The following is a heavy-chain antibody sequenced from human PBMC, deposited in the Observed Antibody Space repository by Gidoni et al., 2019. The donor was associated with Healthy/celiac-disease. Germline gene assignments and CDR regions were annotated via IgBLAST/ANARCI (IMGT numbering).Heavy chain of an antibody. V-gene: IGHV4-34*01. D-gene: IGHD2-2*01. Sequence: QVQLQQWGAGLLKPSEHLSLTCAVYGGSFSGYYWCWLRQRPGKGLEWIGEINHSGSTNYTPSLNSRVTISVDTSKNQCSLKLSSVTAADTAVYYCARCLALRIVVVLAAIRPRGYSYGMDVWGQGTTVTVSS. CDR1: GGSFSGYY. CDR3: ARCLALRIVVVLAAIRPRGYSYGMDV. J-gene: IGHJ6*02. CDR2: INHSGST.